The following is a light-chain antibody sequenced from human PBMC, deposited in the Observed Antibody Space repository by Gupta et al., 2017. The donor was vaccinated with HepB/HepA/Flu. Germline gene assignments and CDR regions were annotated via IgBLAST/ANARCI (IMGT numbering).Light chain of an antibody. J-gene: IGKJ1*01. V-gene: IGKV1-39*01. Sequence: IKMNQSPSYLSASVRDSITITCRASQIISRYLNWYQQRPGNAPKLVIYMASSLQSGVPSRFSGSGSGTDFTLTIRRLEPEDFAMYYCQQCCSSPRTFGQGTKVEIK. CDR3: QQCCSSPRT. CDR1: QIISRY. CDR2: MAS.